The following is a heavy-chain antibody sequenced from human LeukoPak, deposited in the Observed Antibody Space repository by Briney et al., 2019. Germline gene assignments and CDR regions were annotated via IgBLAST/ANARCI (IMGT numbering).Heavy chain of an antibody. CDR1: GFIFSSFG. Sequence: GGSLRLSCAASGFIFSSFGMHWVRQAPGKGLEWVAFIRYDGSNQYYGDSVKGRFTISRDNSKNTLYLQMKSLRAGDTAVYYCAKVSYYYDSSFYHFDYWGQGTLVTVSS. V-gene: IGHV3-30*02. CDR2: IRYDGSNQ. D-gene: IGHD3-22*01. J-gene: IGHJ4*02. CDR3: AKVSYYYDSSFYHFDY.